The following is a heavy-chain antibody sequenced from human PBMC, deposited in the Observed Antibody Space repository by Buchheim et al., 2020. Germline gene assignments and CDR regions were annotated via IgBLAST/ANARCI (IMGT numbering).Heavy chain of an antibody. D-gene: IGHD1-1*01. J-gene: IGHJ6*02. Sequence: EVQLLESGGGLIQPGGSLRLSCGASGFSFSDYSMSWARQGPGKRLEWVAGIGRDSTYTYYAESVKGRFTISRDNPNNRVYLQMSRLRVEDTAIYYCVKDRPCGNCSPMDVWGQGTT. CDR3: VKDRPCGNCSPMDV. CDR2: IGRDSTYT. CDR1: GFSFSDYS. V-gene: IGHV3-23*01.